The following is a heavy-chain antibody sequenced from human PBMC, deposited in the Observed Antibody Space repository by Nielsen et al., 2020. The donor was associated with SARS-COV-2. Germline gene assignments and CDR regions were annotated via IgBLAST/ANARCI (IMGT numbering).Heavy chain of an antibody. J-gene: IGHJ4*02. V-gene: IGHV1-18*01. CDR1: GYTFKSYG. CDR2: ISGYSGNT. CDR3: ARDRDTVRARSNWNDYDY. D-gene: IGHD1-20*01. Sequence: ASVQVSCKASGYTFKSYGINWVRQAPGQGLEWMGWISGYSGNTNYAERLQGRVTMTTDTSTSTAYLELRSLRSDDPAVYYCARDRDTVRARSNWNDYDYWGQGTLVTVSS.